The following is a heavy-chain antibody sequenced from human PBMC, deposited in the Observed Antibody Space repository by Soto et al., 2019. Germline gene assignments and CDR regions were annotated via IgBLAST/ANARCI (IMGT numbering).Heavy chain of an antibody. CDR2: IYYSGST. Sequence: QVQLQESGPGLVKPSETLSVTCTVSGGSISSYYWSWIRQPPGKRLEWIGYIYYSGSTNYNPSLKSRVTISVDTSKNQFSLKLSSVTAADTAVHYCARHRMYSSSWHYMFFDHWGQLTLLTVSS. V-gene: IGHV4-59*08. CDR1: GGSISSYY. CDR3: ARHRMYSSSWHYMFFDH. D-gene: IGHD6-13*01. J-gene: IGHJ4*02.